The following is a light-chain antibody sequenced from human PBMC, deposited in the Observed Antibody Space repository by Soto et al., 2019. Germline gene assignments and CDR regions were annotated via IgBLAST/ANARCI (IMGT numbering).Light chain of an antibody. CDR1: STDFGGYNY. CDR3: GSYSSTDTPFV. Sequence: HSVLAQPSSVSVSPGQSITISCTGTSTDFGGYNYVSWYQHHSGKAPKLLIYEVTNRPSGISDRFSGSKSVNTASLTISGLQAEDESDYYCGSYSSTDTPFVFGTGTKVTV. CDR2: EVT. J-gene: IGLJ1*01. V-gene: IGLV2-14*01.